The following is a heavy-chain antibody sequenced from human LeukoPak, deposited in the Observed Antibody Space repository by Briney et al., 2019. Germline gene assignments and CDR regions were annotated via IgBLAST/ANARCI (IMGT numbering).Heavy chain of an antibody. D-gene: IGHD1-14*01. J-gene: IGHJ6*03. CDR3: ARDEGGGLDRDYYYFMDV. V-gene: IGHV1-2*02. CDR2: INPNSGGT. CDR1: GYTFTGYY. Sequence: GASVKVSCKASGYTFTGYYMHWVRQAPGQGLEWMGWINPNSGGTNYAQKFQGRVTMTRDTSISTAYMELSRLRSDDTAVYYCARDEGGGLDRDYYYFMDVWGKGTTVSVSS.